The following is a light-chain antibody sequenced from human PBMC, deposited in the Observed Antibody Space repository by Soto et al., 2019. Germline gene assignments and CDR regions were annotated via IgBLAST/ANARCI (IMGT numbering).Light chain of an antibody. CDR3: QSYDSSLSGYVV. V-gene: IGLV1-40*01. J-gene: IGLJ2*01. CDR1: SSSIGAGYD. Sequence: QLVLTQPPSVSGAPGQRVTISCTGSSSSIGAGYDVHWYQQLPGTAPKLLIYGNSNRPSGVPDRFSGSKSGTSASLAITGLQAEDEADYYCQSYDSSLSGYVVFGGGSKLTVL. CDR2: GNS.